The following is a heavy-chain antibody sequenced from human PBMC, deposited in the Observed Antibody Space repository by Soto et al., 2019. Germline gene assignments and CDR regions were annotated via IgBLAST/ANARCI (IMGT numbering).Heavy chain of an antibody. CDR3: ARGGYCSSTSCSNFDY. D-gene: IGHD2-2*01. CDR1: GGSFSGYY. V-gene: IGHV4-34*01. Sequence: QVQLQQWGAGLLKPSETLSLTCAVYGGSFSGYYWSWIRQPPGKGLEWIGEINHSGSTNYNPSLKSRVHISVDTSKNQFSLKLSSVTAADTAVYYCARGGYCSSTSCSNFDYWGQGTLVTVSS. CDR2: INHSGST. J-gene: IGHJ4*02.